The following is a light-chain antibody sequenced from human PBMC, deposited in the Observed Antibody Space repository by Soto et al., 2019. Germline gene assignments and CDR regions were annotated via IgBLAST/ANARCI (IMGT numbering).Light chain of an antibody. Sequence: EIVLTQSPDTLSLSPGERATLSCRASQSVSSSYLAWYQQKPGQAPRLLIYGASSRATGIPDRFSGSGSGTDFTLTISRQEPEDFAVYYCQQYGSSHLTFGGGTKVEIK. CDR2: GAS. CDR1: QSVSSSY. J-gene: IGKJ4*01. V-gene: IGKV3-20*01. CDR3: QQYGSSHLT.